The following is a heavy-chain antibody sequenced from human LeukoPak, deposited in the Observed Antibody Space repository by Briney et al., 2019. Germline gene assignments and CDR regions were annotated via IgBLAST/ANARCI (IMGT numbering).Heavy chain of an antibody. D-gene: IGHD3-10*01. CDR2: IYYSGST. CDR1: GGSISSHY. CDR3: ARLRRAFDY. Sequence: SETLSLTCTVSGGSISSHYWSWIRQPPGKGLEWIGYIYYSGSTNYNPSLKSRVTISVDTSKNQFSLKLSSVTAADTAVYYCARLRRAFDYWGQGTLVTVSS. J-gene: IGHJ4*02. V-gene: IGHV4-59*11.